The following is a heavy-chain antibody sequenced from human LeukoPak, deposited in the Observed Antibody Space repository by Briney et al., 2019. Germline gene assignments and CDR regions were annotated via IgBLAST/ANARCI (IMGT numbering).Heavy chain of an antibody. CDR1: GFTFNSYG. V-gene: IGHV3-30*02. D-gene: IGHD7-27*01. CDR3: ASGSGESHFDY. Sequence: GGSLRLSCAASGFTFNSYGMHLVRQAPGKELEWVSFIRYDGSNQYYADSVKGRFSISRDNSNNTLYLQMNSLTPEDTAVYFCASGSGESHFDYWGQGTLVTVSS. J-gene: IGHJ4*02. CDR2: IRYDGSNQ.